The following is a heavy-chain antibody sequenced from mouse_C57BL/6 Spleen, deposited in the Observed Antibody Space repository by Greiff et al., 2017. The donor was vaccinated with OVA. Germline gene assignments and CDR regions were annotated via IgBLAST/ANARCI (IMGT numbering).Heavy chain of an antibody. V-gene: IGHV3-6*01. CDR3: ARRGRSYDYDGFDY. CDR2: ISYDGSN. J-gene: IGHJ2*01. D-gene: IGHD2-4*01. CDR1: GYSITSGYY. Sequence: EVKLMESGPGLVKPSQSLSLTCSVTGYSITSGYYWNWIRQFPGNKLEWMGYISYDGSNNYNPSLKNRISITRDTSKNQFFLKLNSVTTEDTATYYCARRGRSYDYDGFDYWGQGTTLTVSS.